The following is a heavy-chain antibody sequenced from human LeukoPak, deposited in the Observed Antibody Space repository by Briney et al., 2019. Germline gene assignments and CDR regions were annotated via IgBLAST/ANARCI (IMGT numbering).Heavy chain of an antibody. Sequence: PGGSLKLSCAASGFIFSGSDMHWVRQASGKGLEWVGRIRSKANSYATGYAAAVRGMFIISRDDSKNTAYLQMNSLKTEDTAVYYCTRNYYYDSSGYYYVAMGYWGQGTLVTVSS. V-gene: IGHV3-73*01. CDR2: IRSKANSYAT. D-gene: IGHD3-22*01. CDR3: TRNYYYDSSGYYYVAMGY. CDR1: GFIFSGSD. J-gene: IGHJ4*02.